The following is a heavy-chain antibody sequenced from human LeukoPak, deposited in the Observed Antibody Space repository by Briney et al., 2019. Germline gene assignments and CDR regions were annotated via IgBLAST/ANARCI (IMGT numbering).Heavy chain of an antibody. Sequence: PGGSLRLSCAASGFTFSSYSMNWVRQAPGKGLEWVSYISSSSSTIYYADSVKGRFTISRDNAKNSLYLQMNSLRAEDTAVYYCARVTYQLLLYYYYYMDVWGKGTTVTVSS. CDR1: GFTFSSYS. D-gene: IGHD2-2*01. V-gene: IGHV3-48*04. CDR3: ARVTYQLLLYYYYYMDV. J-gene: IGHJ6*03. CDR2: ISSSSSTI.